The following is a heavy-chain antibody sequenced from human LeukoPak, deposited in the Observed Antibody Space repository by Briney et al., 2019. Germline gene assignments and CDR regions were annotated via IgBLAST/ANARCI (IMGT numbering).Heavy chain of an antibody. CDR3: ARPAGAYSHPYGY. V-gene: IGHV3-7*03. Sequence: PGGSLRLSCAASGFTFSSYWMSWVRQAPGKGLEWVANIKQDGSEKYYVDSVKGRFTISRDNAKNSLYLQMTSLRAEDTAVYYCARPAGAYSHPYGYWGQGTLVTVSS. CDR2: IKQDGSEK. D-gene: IGHD4/OR15-4a*01. CDR1: GFTFSSYW. J-gene: IGHJ4*02.